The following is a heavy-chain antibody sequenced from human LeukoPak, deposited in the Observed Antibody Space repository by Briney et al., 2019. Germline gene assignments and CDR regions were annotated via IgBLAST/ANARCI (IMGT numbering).Heavy chain of an antibody. Sequence: GGSLRLSCAASGFTFSSYAMHWVRQAPGKGLEWVAVISYDGSNKYYADSVKGRFTISRDNSKNTLYLQMNSLRAEDTAVYYCARDGRLGLLLDYWGQGTLVTVSS. CDR1: GFTFSSYA. CDR3: ARDGRLGLLLDY. D-gene: IGHD2-15*01. J-gene: IGHJ4*02. CDR2: ISYDGSNK. V-gene: IGHV3-30-3*01.